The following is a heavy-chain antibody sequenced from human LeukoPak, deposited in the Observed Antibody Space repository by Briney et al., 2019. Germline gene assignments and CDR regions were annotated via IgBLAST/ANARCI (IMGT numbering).Heavy chain of an antibody. J-gene: IGHJ4*02. CDR2: ISAYNGNI. CDR1: GYTFTSYG. V-gene: IGHV1-18*01. D-gene: IGHD5-24*01. Sequence: ASVKVSCKASGYTFTSYGISWVRQAPGQGLEWMGWISAYNGNINYAQKLQGRVTMTTDTSTSTAYMELRSLRSDDTAVYYCARAGRRDGYNYEDYWGQGTLVTVSS. CDR3: ARAGRRDGYNYEDY.